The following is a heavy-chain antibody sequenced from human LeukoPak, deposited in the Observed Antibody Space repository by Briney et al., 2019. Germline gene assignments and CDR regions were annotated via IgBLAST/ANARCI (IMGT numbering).Heavy chain of an antibody. CDR3: ARALYYYGSGRWYHGMDV. J-gene: IGHJ6*02. CDR1: GFTFSNCA. D-gene: IGHD3-10*01. CDR2: VSGSGDST. Sequence: GGSLRLSCAASGFTFSNCAMSWVRQAPGKGLEWVSGVSGSGDSTYYADSVKGRFTISRDNAKNSLYLQMNSLRAEDTAVYYCARALYYYGSGRWYHGMDVWGQGTTVTVSS. V-gene: IGHV3-23*01.